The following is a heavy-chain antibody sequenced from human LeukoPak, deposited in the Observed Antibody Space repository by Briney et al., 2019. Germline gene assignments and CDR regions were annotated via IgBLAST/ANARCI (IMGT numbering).Heavy chain of an antibody. CDR2: IYYSGST. D-gene: IGHD3-10*01. J-gene: IGHJ5*02. V-gene: IGHV4-39*07. Sequence: SETLSLTCTVSGGSISSSSYYWGWIRQPPGKGLEWIGNIYYSGSTYYNPSLKSRVTISVDTSKNQFSLKLSSVTAADTAVYYCARLVRGYNWFDPWGQGTLVTVSS. CDR1: GGSISSSSYY. CDR3: ARLVRGYNWFDP.